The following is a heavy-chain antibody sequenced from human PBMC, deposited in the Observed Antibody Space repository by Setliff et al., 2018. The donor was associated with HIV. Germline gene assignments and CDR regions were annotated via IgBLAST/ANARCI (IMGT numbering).Heavy chain of an antibody. CDR1: GGTISNNNYH. CDR2: IYYLGNT. J-gene: IGHJ4*02. D-gene: IGHD3-10*01. Sequence: PSETLSLTCSVSGGTISNNNYHWVWIRQPPGEGLEWIGSIYYLGNTYYNPSLKSRLTISVDTSRNLFTLHLSSVTAADTAVYYCARLFSGSPGDYWGQGTLVTVSS. V-gene: IGHV4-39*01. CDR3: ARLFSGSPGDY.